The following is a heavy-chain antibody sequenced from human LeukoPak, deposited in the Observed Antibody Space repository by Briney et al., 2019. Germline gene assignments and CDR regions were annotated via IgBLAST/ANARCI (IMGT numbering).Heavy chain of an antibody. J-gene: IGHJ4*02. CDR1: GFTFSSYD. CDR3: ARGEEDGGNVDY. CDR2: IGTAGDT. V-gene: IGHV3-13*01. Sequence: PGGSLRLSCAASGFTFSSYDMHWVRQATGKGLEWVSAIGTAGDTYYPGSVKGRFTISRENAKNSLYLQMNSLRAGDTAVYYCARGEEDGGNVDYWGQGTLVTVSS. D-gene: IGHD4-23*01.